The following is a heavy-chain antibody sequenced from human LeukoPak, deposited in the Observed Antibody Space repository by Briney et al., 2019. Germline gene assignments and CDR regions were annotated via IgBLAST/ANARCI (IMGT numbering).Heavy chain of an antibody. CDR2: IKQDGSGK. J-gene: IGHJ4*02. CDR3: ARVLSGYYDSSGYPLKY. Sequence: GGSLRLSCAASGFTFRSYWMSWVPQAPGKGLEGVANIKQDGSGKHYVDSAKGRFTISRDNAKNSLYLQMNSLKAEDTAVYYCARVLSGYYDSSGYPLKYWGQGTLVTVSS. CDR1: GFTFRSYW. V-gene: IGHV3-7*01. D-gene: IGHD3-22*01.